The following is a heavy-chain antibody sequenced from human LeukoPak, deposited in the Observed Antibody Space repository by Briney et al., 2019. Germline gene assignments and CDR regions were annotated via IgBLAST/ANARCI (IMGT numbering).Heavy chain of an antibody. CDR1: GYIFTNYW. V-gene: IGHV5-51*01. D-gene: IGHD3-9*01. Sequence: MPGESLRISCKGSGYIFTNYWIGWVRQMPGKGLEWMGIIYPGDSDTRYSPSSQGQVTISADKSISTAYLQWSSLRASDTAMYYCARHYGILTGYSHFDYWGQGTLVTVSS. CDR3: ARHYGILTGYSHFDY. CDR2: IYPGDSDT. J-gene: IGHJ4*02.